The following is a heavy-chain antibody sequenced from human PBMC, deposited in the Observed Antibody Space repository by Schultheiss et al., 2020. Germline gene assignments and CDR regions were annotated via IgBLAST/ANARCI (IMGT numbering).Heavy chain of an antibody. J-gene: IGHJ5*02. CDR1: GGSISSYY. Sequence: SETLSLTCTVSGGSISSYYWSWIRQPPGKGLEWIGYIYYSGSTNYNPSLKSRVTISVDTSKNQFSLRLSSVTAADTAVYYCARARLTLWFDPWGQGTLVTVSS. CDR3: ARARLTLWFDP. D-gene: IGHD4/OR15-4a*01. V-gene: IGHV4-59*12. CDR2: IYYSGST.